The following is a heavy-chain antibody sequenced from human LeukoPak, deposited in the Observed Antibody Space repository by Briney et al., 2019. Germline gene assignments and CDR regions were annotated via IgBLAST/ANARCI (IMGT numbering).Heavy chain of an antibody. CDR1: GFTLRSYD. D-gene: IGHD5-12*01. CDR3: AKEYNGCDFDY. J-gene: IGHJ4*02. Sequence: PGGSLRLSCAASGFTLRSYDMSWVRQAPGKGLEWVAATSGSGVNSYYADSVRGRFTISRDNSQNTLYLQMDSLRAEDTALYYCAKEYNGCDFDYWGQGTRAPVTS. CDR2: TSGSGVNS. V-gene: IGHV3-23*01.